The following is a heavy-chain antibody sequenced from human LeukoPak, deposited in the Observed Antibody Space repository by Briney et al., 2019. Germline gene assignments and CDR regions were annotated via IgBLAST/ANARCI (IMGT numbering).Heavy chain of an antibody. CDR1: GFTFSSYW. Sequence: GGSLRLSRVASGFTFSSYWMHWVRQDPRKGLVWVSRINGDGRNINYADSVRGRFTISRDNAKNTLYLQMNTLRVEDTAVYYCTRDLMDYDVSTGLHHYYMDVWGQGTTVTVSS. CDR2: INGDGRNI. D-gene: IGHD3-9*01. V-gene: IGHV3-74*01. CDR3: TRDLMDYDVSTGLHHYYMDV. J-gene: IGHJ6*02.